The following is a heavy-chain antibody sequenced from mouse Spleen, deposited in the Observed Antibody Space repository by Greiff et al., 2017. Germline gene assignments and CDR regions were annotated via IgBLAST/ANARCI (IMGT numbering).Heavy chain of an antibody. Sequence: QVQLKQPGAELVKPGASVKMSCKASGYTFTSYWITWVKQRPGQGLEWIGDIYPGSGSTNYNEKFKSKATLTVDTSSSTAYMQLSSLTSEDSAVYYCARHYGSRYYFDYWGQGTTLTVSS. CDR1: GYTFTSYW. CDR3: ARHYGSRYYFDY. CDR2: IYPGSGST. V-gene: IGHV1-55*01. D-gene: IGHD1-1*01. J-gene: IGHJ2*01.